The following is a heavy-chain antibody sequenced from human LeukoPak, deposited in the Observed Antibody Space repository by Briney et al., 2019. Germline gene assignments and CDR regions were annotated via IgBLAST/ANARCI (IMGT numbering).Heavy chain of an antibody. V-gene: IGHV3-33*01. CDR2: IWSDGTNS. CDR1: RFTFSLYG. CDR3: ATDVQRGFDYSNSLDK. J-gene: IGHJ4*02. D-gene: IGHD4-11*01. Sequence: GGSLRLSCAPSRFTFSLYGMQCVRQAPGKGLEWVAVIWSDGTNSFYGDPVKGRFTISRDNFQRTVYLQMKSMRAEETAVYFCATDVQRGFDYSNSLDKWGQGTLVTVSS.